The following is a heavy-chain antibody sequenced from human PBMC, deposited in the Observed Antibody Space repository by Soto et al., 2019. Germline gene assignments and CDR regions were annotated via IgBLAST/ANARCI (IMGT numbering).Heavy chain of an antibody. D-gene: IGHD3-22*01. CDR1: GGSVTNINYF. J-gene: IGHJ3*01. Sequence: LSLTCSVSGGSVTNINYFWAWIRQSPGKGLEWIANIYYTGTTFYNPSPRRRVSMTIDASKNRFSLNLSSVTASDTALYYCARHEYVSSSYDLLDVWGRGTMVTVSS. V-gene: IGHV4-39*01. CDR2: IYYTGTT. CDR3: ARHEYVSSSYDLLDV.